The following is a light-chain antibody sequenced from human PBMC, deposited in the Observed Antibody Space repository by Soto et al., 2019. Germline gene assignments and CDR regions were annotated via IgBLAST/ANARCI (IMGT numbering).Light chain of an antibody. CDR2: AAS. V-gene: IGKV1-39*01. CDR3: QQGYSSAIT. CDR1: QSIGKH. Sequence: DIQMTQSPSSLSASVGDTVTITCRASQSIGKHLNWYQQKPGKAPKFLIYAASSLQSGVPSRFSGSGSGTDFTLTVNSLQPEDFATYYCQQGYSSAITFGQGTRLESK. J-gene: IGKJ5*01.